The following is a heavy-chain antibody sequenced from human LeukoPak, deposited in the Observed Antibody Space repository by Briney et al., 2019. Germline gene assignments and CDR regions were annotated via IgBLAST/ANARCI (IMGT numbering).Heavy chain of an antibody. J-gene: IGHJ6*02. V-gene: IGHV4-4*02. Sequence: PSETLSLTCAVSGGSIISGNWWTWVRQPPGKGLEWIGEVYHSGTSNCIPSLKSRVTISVDKSKNQFSLNLTSVTAADTAMYYCVRRAAALFAMDVRGQGTTVIVSS. CDR3: VRRAAALFAMDV. CDR2: VYHSGTS. D-gene: IGHD6-13*01. CDR1: GGSIISGNW.